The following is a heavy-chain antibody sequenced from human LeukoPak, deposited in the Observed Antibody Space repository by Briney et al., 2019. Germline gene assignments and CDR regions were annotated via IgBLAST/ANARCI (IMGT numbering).Heavy chain of an antibody. CDR2: ISSSGSTI. D-gene: IGHD4-17*01. CDR1: GFTFSSYE. CDR3: TRLSTVTTFDY. J-gene: IGHJ4*02. V-gene: IGHV3-48*03. Sequence: GGSLRLSCAASGFTFSSYEMNWVRQAPGKGLEWVSYISSSGSTIYYADSVKGRFTISRDSAKNSLYLQMNSLRAEDTAVYYCTRLSTVTTFDYWGQGTLVTVSS.